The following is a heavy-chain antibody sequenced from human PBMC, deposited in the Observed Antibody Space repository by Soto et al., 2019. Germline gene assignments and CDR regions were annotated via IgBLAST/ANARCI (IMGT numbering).Heavy chain of an antibody. D-gene: IGHD3-10*01. Sequence: PGGSLRLSCAASGFTFSSYAISWVRQAPGKGLEWVSAISGSDGSSTSYADSVKGRFTISRDNAKNTLYLQMNSLRAEDTAVYYCARERRFGELFHDAFDIWGQGTMVTVSS. CDR2: ISGSDGSST. CDR1: GFTFSSYA. V-gene: IGHV3-23*01. J-gene: IGHJ3*02. CDR3: ARERRFGELFHDAFDI.